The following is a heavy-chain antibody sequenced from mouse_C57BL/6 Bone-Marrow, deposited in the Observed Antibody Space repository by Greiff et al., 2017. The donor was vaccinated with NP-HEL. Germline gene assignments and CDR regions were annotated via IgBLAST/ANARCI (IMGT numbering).Heavy chain of an antibody. CDR3: ARKGQLRLLDY. Sequence: QVQLQQPGAELVKPGASVKLSCKASGYTFTSYWMQWVKQRPGQGLEWIGEIDPSDSYTNYNQKFKGKATLTVDTSSSTAYMQLSSLTSEDSAVYYCARKGQLRLLDYWGQGTTLTVSS. V-gene: IGHV1-50*01. CDR2: IDPSDSYT. CDR1: GYTFTSYW. D-gene: IGHD3-2*02. J-gene: IGHJ2*01.